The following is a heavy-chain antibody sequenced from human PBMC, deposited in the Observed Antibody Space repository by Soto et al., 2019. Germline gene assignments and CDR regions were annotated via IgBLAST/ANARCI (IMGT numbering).Heavy chain of an antibody. Sequence: LRLSCAASGFTFSSYGMHWVRQAPGKGLEWVAVISYDGSNKYYADSVKGRFTISRDNSKNTLYLQMNSLRAEDTAVYYCAKDLDYGDYYYFDYWGQGTLVTVSS. CDR3: AKDLDYGDYYYFDY. V-gene: IGHV3-30*18. CDR1: GFTFSSYG. J-gene: IGHJ4*02. CDR2: ISYDGSNK. D-gene: IGHD4-17*01.